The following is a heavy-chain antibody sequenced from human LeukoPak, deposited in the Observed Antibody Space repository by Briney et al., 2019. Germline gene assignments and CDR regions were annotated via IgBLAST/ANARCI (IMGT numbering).Heavy chain of an antibody. CDR3: ARNPAYCTSTSCYNDY. Sequence: APVKASCKASGYTFTIYHMHWVRQAPGQGLEWMGWINPNSGGTSYARRFQGRVTMTRDTSISTAYMELSRLTSDDTAVYYCARNPAYCTSTSCYNDYWGQGTLVTVSS. CDR1: GYTFTIYH. CDR2: INPNSGGT. J-gene: IGHJ4*02. V-gene: IGHV1-2*02. D-gene: IGHD2-2*02.